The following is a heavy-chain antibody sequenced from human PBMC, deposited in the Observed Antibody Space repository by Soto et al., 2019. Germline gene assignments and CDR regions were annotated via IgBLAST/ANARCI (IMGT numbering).Heavy chain of an antibody. V-gene: IGHV3-21*01. CDR1: GFSFYDSD. CDR2: ISSGGSFM. Sequence: EVQLVESGGGLVEPGGSLRLSCTGSGFSFYDSDMTWVRQAPGKGLEWVSSISSGGSFMFYAESFKGRFTISRNNAKNSLFLQMNSLRVDDTSIYYCARKHSADATGYDYFDSWGQGTLVTVSS. J-gene: IGHJ4*02. D-gene: IGHD3-3*01. CDR3: ARKHSADATGYDYFDS.